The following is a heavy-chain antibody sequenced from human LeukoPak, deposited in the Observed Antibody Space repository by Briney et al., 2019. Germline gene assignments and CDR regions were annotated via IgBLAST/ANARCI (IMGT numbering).Heavy chain of an antibody. J-gene: IGHJ4*02. Sequence: SETLSLTCTVSGGSISSGDYYWSWIRQPPGKGLEWIGYIYYSGSTYYNPSLKSRVTTSVDTSKNQFSLKLSSVTAADTAVYYCARAHTPVPFDYWGQGTLVTVSS. CDR2: IYYSGST. D-gene: IGHD2-2*01. CDR3: ARAHTPVPFDY. V-gene: IGHV4-30-4*01. CDR1: GGSISSGDYY.